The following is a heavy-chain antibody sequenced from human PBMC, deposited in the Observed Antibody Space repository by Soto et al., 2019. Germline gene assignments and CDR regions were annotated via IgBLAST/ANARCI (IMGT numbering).Heavy chain of an antibody. CDR3: AKRRRTHIVHGGAFDI. Sequence: QVQLVESGGGVVQPGRSLRLSCAASGFTFSTYGMHWVRQAPGKGLEWVAVVSYDASNSYYEDSVKGRFTISRDNSKNSLYLQMNTLRAEDTAVYYCAKRRRTHIVHGGAFDIWGQGTMVTVSS. J-gene: IGHJ3*02. V-gene: IGHV3-30*18. D-gene: IGHD2-21*01. CDR1: GFTFSTYG. CDR2: VSYDASNS.